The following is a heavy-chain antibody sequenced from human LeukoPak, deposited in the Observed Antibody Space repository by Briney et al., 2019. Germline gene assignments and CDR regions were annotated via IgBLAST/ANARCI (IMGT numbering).Heavy chain of an antibody. D-gene: IGHD3-22*01. Sequence: SVKVSCKASGGSFSRYAISWVRQAPGQGLEWMGGIIPIFGTANYAQKFQGRVTITADESTRTACMELRTLRSEDTAIYYCARGSGETGGYYYVYWGRGTPVTVSS. CDR1: GGSFSRYA. V-gene: IGHV1-69*13. CDR3: ARGSGETGGYYYVY. J-gene: IGHJ4*02. CDR2: IIPIFGTA.